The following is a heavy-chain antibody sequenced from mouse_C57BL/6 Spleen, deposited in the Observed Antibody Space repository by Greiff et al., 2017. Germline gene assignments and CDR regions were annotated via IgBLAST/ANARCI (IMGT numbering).Heavy chain of an antibody. J-gene: IGHJ4*01. D-gene: IGHD4-1*02. CDR3: ARGPNWELYAMDY. Sequence: VQLQQPGAELVKPGASVKLSCKASGYTFTSHWMHWVKQRPGRGLEWIGRIDPNSGGTKYNEKFKSKATLTVDKPSSTAYMQLSSLTSEDSAVYDCARGPNWELYAMDYWGQGTSVTVSS. V-gene: IGHV1-72*01. CDR1: GYTFTSHW. CDR2: IDPNSGGT.